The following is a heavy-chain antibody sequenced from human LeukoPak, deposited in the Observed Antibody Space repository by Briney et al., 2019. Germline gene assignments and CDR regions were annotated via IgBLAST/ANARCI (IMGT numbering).Heavy chain of an antibody. CDR1: GGSISSYY. J-gene: IGHJ4*02. V-gene: IGHV4-59*01. CDR2: IYYSGST. Sequence: PSETLSLTCTVSGGSISSYYWSWIRQPPGKGLEWIGYIYYSGSTNYNPSLKSRVTISVDTSKNQFSLKLSSVTAADTAVYYCARVGGVVIPFDYWGQGTLVTVSS. D-gene: IGHD3-3*01. CDR3: ARVGGVVIPFDY.